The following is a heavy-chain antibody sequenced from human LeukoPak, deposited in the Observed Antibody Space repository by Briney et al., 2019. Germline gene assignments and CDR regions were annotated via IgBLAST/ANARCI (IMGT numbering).Heavy chain of an antibody. CDR3: ARDRNYGDYGADY. V-gene: IGHV4-39*07. D-gene: IGHD4-17*01. CDR2: IYYSGST. CDR1: GGSISSSSYY. Sequence: PSETLSLTCTVSGGSISSSSYYWGWIRQPPGKGLEWIGSIYYSGSTNYNPSLKSRVTISVDTSKNQFSLKLSSVTAADTAVYYCARDRNYGDYGADYWGQGTLVTVSS. J-gene: IGHJ4*02.